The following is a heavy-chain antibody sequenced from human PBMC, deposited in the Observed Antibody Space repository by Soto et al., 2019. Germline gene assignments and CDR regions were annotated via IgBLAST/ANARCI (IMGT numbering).Heavy chain of an antibody. CDR1: GGSISSGDYY. Sequence: KSSETLSLTCTVSGGSISSGDYYWSWIRQPPGKGLEWIGYIYYSGSTYYNPSLKSRVTISVDTSKNQFSLKLSSVTAADTAVYYCARDHIVVVPAAIEWYYYYYGMDVWGQGTTVTVSS. CDR3: ARDHIVVVPAAIEWYYYYYGMDV. J-gene: IGHJ6*02. D-gene: IGHD2-2*02. V-gene: IGHV4-30-4*01. CDR2: IYYSGST.